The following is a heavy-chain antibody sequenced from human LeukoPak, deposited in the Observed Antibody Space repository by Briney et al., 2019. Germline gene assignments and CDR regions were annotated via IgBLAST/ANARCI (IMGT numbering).Heavy chain of an antibody. CDR1: GFTFSSYA. J-gene: IGHJ4*02. CDR3: AKGSSSGSFSVFDY. Sequence: GGSLRLSCAASGFTFSSYAMSWVRQAPGKGLEWVSGISSRGGSTYYADSVKGRFTTSRDNSKNTLYLQMNSLRAEDTAVYYCAKGSSSGSFSVFDYWGQGTLVTVSS. V-gene: IGHV3-23*01. D-gene: IGHD3-10*01. CDR2: ISSRGGST.